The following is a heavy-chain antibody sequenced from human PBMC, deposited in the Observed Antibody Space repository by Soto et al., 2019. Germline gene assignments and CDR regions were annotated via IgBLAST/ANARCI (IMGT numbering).Heavy chain of an antibody. J-gene: IGHJ5*02. CDR3: VTQEVGGSYVYTFDP. CDR1: GGSITSSSYY. Sequence: QLHLRESGPGLVKPSETLSLTCTVSGGSITSSSYYWGWIRQPPGKGLEWIGSIYYSGSTYYNPSHKSRVTICVDTSKNQFSLKLCSVTAADTAVYYGVTQEVGGSYVYTFDPWGQGTLVTVSS. CDR2: IYYSGST. D-gene: IGHD1-26*01. V-gene: IGHV4-39*01.